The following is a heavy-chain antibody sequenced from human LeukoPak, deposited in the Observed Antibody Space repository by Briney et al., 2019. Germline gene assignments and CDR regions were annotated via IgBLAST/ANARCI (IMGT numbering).Heavy chain of an antibody. CDR2: IGSKAYGGTT. CDR3: TRDRGYDYGDSNWFDP. CDR1: GFTFSSYS. D-gene: IGHD4-17*01. J-gene: IGHJ5*02. Sequence: HPGGSLRLSCAASGFTFSSYSMNWVRQAPGKGLEWVGFIGSKAYGGTTEYAASVKGRFTISRDDSKSIAYLRMNSLKTEDTAVYYCTRDRGYDYGDSNWFDPWGQGTLVTVSS. V-gene: IGHV3-49*04.